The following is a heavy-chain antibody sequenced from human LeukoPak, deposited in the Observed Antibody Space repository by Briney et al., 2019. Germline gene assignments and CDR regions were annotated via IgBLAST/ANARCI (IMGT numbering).Heavy chain of an antibody. D-gene: IGHD6-13*01. V-gene: IGHV4-39*01. CDR2: IYYSGST. Sequence: SQTLSLTCTVSGGSISSSSYSWGWIRQPPGKGLEWIGSIYYSGSTYYNPSLKSRVTISVDTSKNQFSLKLSSVTAADTAVYYCAGGQYSSSWYGSDYWGQGTPVTVSS. CDR3: AGGQYSSSWYGSDY. CDR1: GGSISSSSYS. J-gene: IGHJ4*02.